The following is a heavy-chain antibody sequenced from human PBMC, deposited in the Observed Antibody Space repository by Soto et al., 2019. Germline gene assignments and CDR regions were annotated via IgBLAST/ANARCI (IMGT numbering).Heavy chain of an antibody. V-gene: IGHV1-2*02. CDR3: ARPLRFGSSSWYYY. CDR1: GYTFTGYY. Sequence: GASVKVSCKASGYTFTGYYMHWVRQAPGQGLEWMGWINPNSGGTNYAQKFQGRVTMTRDTSISTAYMELSRLRSDDTAVYYSARPLRFGSSSWYYYWGQGTLVTVSS. CDR2: INPNSGGT. D-gene: IGHD6-13*01. J-gene: IGHJ4*02.